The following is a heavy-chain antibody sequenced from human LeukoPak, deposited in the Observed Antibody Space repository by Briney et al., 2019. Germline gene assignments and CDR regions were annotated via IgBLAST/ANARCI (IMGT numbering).Heavy chain of an antibody. J-gene: IGHJ4*02. CDR3: ARVSSSKITDY. CDR1: GYTFTSYA. V-gene: IGHV7-4-1*02. D-gene: IGHD1-14*01. CDR2: INTNTENP. Sequence: ASVKVSCKASGYTFTSYAMNWVRQAPGQGLEWMGWINTNTENPTYAQAFTGRFVFSLDTSVSTAYLQISSLKAEDTAVYYCARVSSSKITDYWGQGTLVTVSS.